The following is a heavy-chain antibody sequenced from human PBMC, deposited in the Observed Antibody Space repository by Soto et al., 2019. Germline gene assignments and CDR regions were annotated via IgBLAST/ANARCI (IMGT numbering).Heavy chain of an antibody. Sequence: ESLRLSCAGSGFTFSTYPMTWVRQAPGKGLEWVSTISATGSNTYYADTAKGRFTISRDNSKNTLYLQMNGLRLEDTAIYYCANYRFAGSNRLGAFDVWGQEAMLTVSS. D-gene: IGHD1-26*01. V-gene: IGHV3-23*01. CDR3: ANYRFAGSNRLGAFDV. CDR1: GFTFSTYP. J-gene: IGHJ3*01. CDR2: ISATGSNT.